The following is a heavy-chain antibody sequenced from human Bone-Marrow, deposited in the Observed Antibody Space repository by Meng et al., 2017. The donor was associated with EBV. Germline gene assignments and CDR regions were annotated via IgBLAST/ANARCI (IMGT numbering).Heavy chain of an antibody. CDR2: FLPILGAA. Sequence: QGRLVQSGTWGKKPGSSVKVSCKASGDIFTNLAFTWVRQVPGKGLEWMGGFLPILGAANYAQKFQGRLTITADKSTTTAFMELRSLRVDDTAVYFCARDGIAVPGGSNWFDPWGQGTLVTVSS. CDR3: ARDGIAVPGGSNWFDP. CDR1: GDIFTNLA. J-gene: IGHJ5*02. V-gene: IGHV1-69*06. D-gene: IGHD6-19*01.